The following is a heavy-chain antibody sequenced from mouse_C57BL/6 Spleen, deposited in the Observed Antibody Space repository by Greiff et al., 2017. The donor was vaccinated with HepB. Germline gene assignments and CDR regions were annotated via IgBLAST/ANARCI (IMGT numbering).Heavy chain of an antibody. CDR2: IYPSDSET. CDR3: ARNYGKEDY. CDR1: GYTFTSYW. J-gene: IGHJ2*01. Sequence: VQLQQPGAELVRPGSSVKLSCKASGYTFTSYWMDWVKQRPGQGLEWIGNIYPSDSETHYNQKFKDKATLTVDKSSSTAYMQLSSLTSEDSAVYYCARNYGKEDYWGQGTTLTVSS. V-gene: IGHV1-61*01. D-gene: IGHD1-1*01.